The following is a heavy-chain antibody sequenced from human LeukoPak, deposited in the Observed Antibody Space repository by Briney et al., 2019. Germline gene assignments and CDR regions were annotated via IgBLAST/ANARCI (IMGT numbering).Heavy chain of an antibody. J-gene: IGHJ4*02. CDR3: ARHYNYDSGGDPFDF. CDR2: IYYSGST. V-gene: IGHV4-59*08. D-gene: IGHD3-22*01. CDR1: GGSISSYY. Sequence: SETLSLTCTVSGGSISSYYWSWIRQPPGKGLEWIGYIYYSGSTNYNPSLKSRVTISVDTSKNHLSLKLSSVTAADTAVYYCARHYNYDSGGDPFDFWGQGTLVTVSS.